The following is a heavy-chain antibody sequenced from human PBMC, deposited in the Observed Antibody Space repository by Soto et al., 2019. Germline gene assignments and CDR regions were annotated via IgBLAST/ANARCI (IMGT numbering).Heavy chain of an antibody. CDR2: IYYSGST. J-gene: IGHJ4*02. D-gene: IGHD3-9*01. CDR3: AREREYYDILTGYYRATFDY. Sequence: SETLSVTCTVSGGSIRSGDYYWSWIQQPPGKGLEWIGYIYYSGSTYYNPSLKSRVTISVDTSKNQFSLKLSSVTAADTAVYYCAREREYYDILTGYYRATFDYWGQGTLVTVSS. V-gene: IGHV4-30-4*01. CDR1: GGSIRSGDYY.